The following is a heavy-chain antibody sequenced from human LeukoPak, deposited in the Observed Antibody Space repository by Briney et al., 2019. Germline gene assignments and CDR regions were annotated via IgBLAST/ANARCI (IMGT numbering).Heavy chain of an antibody. CDR2: IYYSGST. CDR1: GGSICSSSYY. CDR3: ARHVSDDYVWGSYRTFDY. V-gene: IGHV4-39*01. Sequence: SETLSLTCTVSGGSICSSSYYWGWIRQPPGKGLEWIGSIYYSGSTYYNPSLKSRVTISVDTFKNQFSLKLSSVTAEDTAVYYCARHVSDDYVWGSYRTFDYWGQGTLVTVSS. J-gene: IGHJ4*02. D-gene: IGHD3-16*02.